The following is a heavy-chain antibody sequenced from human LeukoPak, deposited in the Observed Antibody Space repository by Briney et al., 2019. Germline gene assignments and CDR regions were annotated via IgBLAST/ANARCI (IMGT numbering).Heavy chain of an antibody. D-gene: IGHD3-22*01. CDR3: ARGGGDYYDSSDAFDI. J-gene: IGHJ3*02. Sequence: ASVKVSCKASGGTFSSYAISWVRQAPGQGLEWMGRINPNSGGTNYAQKFQGRVTMTRDTSISTAYMELSRLRSDDTAVYYCARGGGDYYDSSDAFDIWGQGTMVTVSS. CDR1: GGTFSSYA. V-gene: IGHV1-2*06. CDR2: INPNSGGT.